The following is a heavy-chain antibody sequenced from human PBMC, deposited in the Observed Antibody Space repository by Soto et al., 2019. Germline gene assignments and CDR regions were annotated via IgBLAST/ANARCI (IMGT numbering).Heavy chain of an antibody. Sequence: PSETLSLTCAVPGASISSSHWWSWVRQPPGKGLEWIGQIYHSGSTNYNPSLKSRVTISVDKSKNHFSLKPTSGTAADTALYYGARLSFGVATRWFDPWGQGTRVTVSS. CDR1: GASISSSHW. D-gene: IGHD3-3*01. CDR3: ARLSFGVATRWFDP. J-gene: IGHJ5*02. CDR2: IYHSGST. V-gene: IGHV4-4*02.